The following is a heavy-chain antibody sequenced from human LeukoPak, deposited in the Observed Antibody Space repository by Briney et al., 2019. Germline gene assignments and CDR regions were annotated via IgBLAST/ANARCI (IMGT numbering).Heavy chain of an antibody. CDR3: ARHFRDSSGYYNWFDP. CDR1: GGSISSSSYY. Sequence: KPSETLSLTCTVSGGSISSSSYYWGWIRQPPGKGLEWIGSIYYSGSTYYNPSLKSRVTISVDTSKNQFSLKLSSVTAADTAVYYCARHFRDSSGYYNWFDPWGQETLVTVSS. D-gene: IGHD3-22*01. V-gene: IGHV4-39*01. J-gene: IGHJ5*02. CDR2: IYYSGST.